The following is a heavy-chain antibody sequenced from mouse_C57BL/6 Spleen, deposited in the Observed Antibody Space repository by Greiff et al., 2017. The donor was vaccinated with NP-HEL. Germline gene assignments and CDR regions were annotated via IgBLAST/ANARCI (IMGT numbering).Heavy chain of an antibody. D-gene: IGHD3-2*02. J-gene: IGHJ3*01. V-gene: IGHV1-52*01. Sequence: VQLQQPGAELVRPGSSVKLSCKASGYTFTSYWMHWVKQRPIQGLEWIGNIDPSDSETHYNQKFKDKATLTVDKSSSTAYMQLSSLTSEDSAVYYCAREPAQATSWFAYWGQGTLVTVSA. CDR2: IDPSDSET. CDR1: GYTFTSYW. CDR3: AREPAQATSWFAY.